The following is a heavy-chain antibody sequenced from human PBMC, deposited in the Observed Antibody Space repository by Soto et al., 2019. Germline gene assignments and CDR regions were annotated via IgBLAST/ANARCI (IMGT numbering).Heavy chain of an antibody. D-gene: IGHD2-2*01. CDR2: ISGSSDNI. J-gene: IGHJ5*02. V-gene: IGHV3-11*06. Sequence: PGESLKISGAASGFTFSDYFMSWMRQAPWKGLEWVSFISGSSDNIKYADSVKGRFTISRDNAKNSLYLQMNSLRAEDTAVYYCVRDSARIVVVPRVDGDNWLDPWGQGTLVTVSS. CDR3: VRDSARIVVVPRVDGDNWLDP. CDR1: GFTFSDYF.